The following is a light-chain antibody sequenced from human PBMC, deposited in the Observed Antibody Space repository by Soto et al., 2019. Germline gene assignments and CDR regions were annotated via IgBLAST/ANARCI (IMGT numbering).Light chain of an antibody. CDR2: DAS. CDR3: QQRSNWPLT. J-gene: IGKJ4*01. CDR1: QSVTSY. Sequence: EIVLTQSPATLSLSPGERATLSCRASQSVTSYLAWYRQKPGQAPRLLIYDASNRAAGIPARFSGSGSGTDFTLTISSLEPEDFAVYYRQQRSNWPLTFGGGTKV. V-gene: IGKV3-11*01.